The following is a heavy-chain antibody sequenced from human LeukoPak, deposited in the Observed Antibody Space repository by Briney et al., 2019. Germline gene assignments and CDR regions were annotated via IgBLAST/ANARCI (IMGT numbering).Heavy chain of an antibody. CDR3: ARDGVLWVPAAGSRVDY. CDR2: ITRSGSPI. Sequence: GGSLRLSCAASGFTFSAYYMSWIRQAPGKGLEWVSSITRSGSPIYYADSVKGGFSNSRDNPKNSLYLQMNRLGAEDTAVYDCARDGVLWVPAAGSRVDYWGQGTLVTVSS. V-gene: IGHV3-11*01. J-gene: IGHJ4*02. CDR1: GFTFSAYY. D-gene: IGHD6-13*01.